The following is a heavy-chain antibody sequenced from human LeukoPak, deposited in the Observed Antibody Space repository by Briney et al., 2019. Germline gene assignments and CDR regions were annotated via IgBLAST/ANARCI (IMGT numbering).Heavy chain of an antibody. V-gene: IGHV1-2*02. J-gene: IGHJ4*02. CDR2: INPKSGGT. CDR3: ARGWLLDIRIDY. D-gene: IGHD5-12*01. Sequence: GASVKVSCKASGYTFTSYGISWVRQAPGQGLEWMGWINPKSGGTKYAQKFQGRVTMTRDTSISTAYMELSRLRSDDTAVYSCARGWLLDIRIDYWGQGTLVTVSS. CDR1: GYTFTSYG.